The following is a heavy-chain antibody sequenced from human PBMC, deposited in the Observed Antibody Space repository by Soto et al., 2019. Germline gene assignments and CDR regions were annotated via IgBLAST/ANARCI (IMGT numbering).Heavy chain of an antibody. CDR1: VFTVKNYR. D-gene: IGHD3-16*02. Sequence: LISGASVFTVKNYRMHRTRQAPWNGLVWVSRINSYGTNGRYADSVQGRFTLSRDNAKNTLFLQMHILTAADTAVYFCSRRCNRRNCYGSDVWGHVTPVTVSS. CDR2: INSYGTNG. J-gene: IGHJ6*02. CDR3: SRRCNRRNCYGSDV. V-gene: IGHV3-74*01.